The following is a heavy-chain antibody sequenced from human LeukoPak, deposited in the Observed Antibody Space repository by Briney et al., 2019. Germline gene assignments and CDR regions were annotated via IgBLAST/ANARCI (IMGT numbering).Heavy chain of an antibody. CDR2: INHSGST. J-gene: IGHJ4*02. CDR1: GGSFSGYY. D-gene: IGHD3-16*02. V-gene: IGHV4-34*01. Sequence: PSETLSLTCAVYGGSFSGYYWSWIRQPPGKGLEWIGEINHSGSTYYNPSLKSRVTISVDTSKNQFSLKLSSVTAADTAVYYCASSYDYVWGSYRYTPVDYWGQGTLVTVSS. CDR3: ASSYDYVWGSYRYTPVDY.